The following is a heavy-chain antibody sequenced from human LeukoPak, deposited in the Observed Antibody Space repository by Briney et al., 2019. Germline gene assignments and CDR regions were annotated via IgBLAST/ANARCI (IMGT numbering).Heavy chain of an antibody. Sequence: SETLSLTCTVSGGSISSYYWSWIRQPAGKGLEWIGRIYSSGITSCNPSLKSRVTMSVDTSKNQFSLKLSSVTAADTAVYYCARDKSIAVAGSRFDPWGQRTVVPVSS. CDR3: ARDKSIAVAGSRFDP. CDR1: GGSISSYY. D-gene: IGHD6-19*01. V-gene: IGHV4-4*07. CDR2: IYSSGIT. J-gene: IGHJ5*02.